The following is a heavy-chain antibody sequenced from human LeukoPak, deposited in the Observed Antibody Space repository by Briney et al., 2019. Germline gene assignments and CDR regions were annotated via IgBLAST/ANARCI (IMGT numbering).Heavy chain of an antibody. CDR2: ISYDGSNK. Sequence: SCKASGYTFTGYYMHWVRQAPGKGLEWVAVISYDGSNKYYADSVKGRFTISRDNSKNTLYLQMNSLRAEDTAVYYCARESFSIVGATHAFDYWGQGTLVTVSS. CDR3: ARESFSIVGATHAFDY. D-gene: IGHD1-26*01. V-gene: IGHV3-30-3*01. CDR1: GYTFTGYY. J-gene: IGHJ4*02.